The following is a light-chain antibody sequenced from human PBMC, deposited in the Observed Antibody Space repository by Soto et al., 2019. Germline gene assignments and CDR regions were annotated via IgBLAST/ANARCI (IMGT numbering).Light chain of an antibody. J-gene: IGKJ3*01. CDR2: YAS. Sequence: EMVMTQSPATLSVSPGERVTLSCRASDNVHRNLAWYQQKPGQGPSLLIYYASIRATGVPDRFTGSGSGTEFTLTIISLQSEDFGVYHCPHYSNWPPTFGPGTKVEIK. V-gene: IGKV3-15*01. CDR3: PHYSNWPPT. CDR1: DNVHRN.